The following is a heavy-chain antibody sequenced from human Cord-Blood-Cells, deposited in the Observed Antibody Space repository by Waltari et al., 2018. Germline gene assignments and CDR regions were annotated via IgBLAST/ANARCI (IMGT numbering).Heavy chain of an antibody. CDR1: GGSISSYY. Sequence: QVQLQESGPGLVKPSETLSLTCTVSGGSISSYYWSWIRQPAGKVLGWSGRIYTSGSTNYNPSLKSRVTMSVDASKNQFSLKLSSVTAADTAVYYCAREATTVVDYWGQGTLVTVSS. CDR2: IYTSGST. D-gene: IGHD4-17*01. J-gene: IGHJ4*02. V-gene: IGHV4-4*07. CDR3: AREATTVVDY.